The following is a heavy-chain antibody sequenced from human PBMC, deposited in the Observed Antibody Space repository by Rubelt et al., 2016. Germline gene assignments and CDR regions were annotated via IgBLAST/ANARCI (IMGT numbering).Heavy chain of an antibody. J-gene: IGHJ5*02. V-gene: IGHV3-53*01. CDR2: IYSDGGT. CDR1: GFTVSNNY. CDR3: ARDGPANSP. Sequence: EVQLVESGGGLVQPGRSLRLSCAASGFTVSNNYMIWVRQAPGKGLEWVSLIYSDGGTRYADSVKGRFTISRDNSKNTLYLEMNSLGVEDTAMYYCARDGPANSPWGQGTLVTVSS. D-gene: IGHD3/OR15-3a*01.